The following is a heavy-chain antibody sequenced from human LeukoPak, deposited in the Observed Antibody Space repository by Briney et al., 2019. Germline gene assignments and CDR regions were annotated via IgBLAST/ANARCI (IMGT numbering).Heavy chain of an antibody. V-gene: IGHV3-74*01. Sequence: GGSLRLSCAASGLTFSNWMHWVRQAPGKGLVWVSRINSDGSGADYADSVKGRFTISRDNAKNTLYLQMNSLRAEDTAVYYCGSLSVIWEIDYWGQGTLVTVSS. CDR2: INSDGSGA. J-gene: IGHJ4*02. D-gene: IGHD2/OR15-2a*01. CDR1: GLTFSNW. CDR3: GSLSVIWEIDY.